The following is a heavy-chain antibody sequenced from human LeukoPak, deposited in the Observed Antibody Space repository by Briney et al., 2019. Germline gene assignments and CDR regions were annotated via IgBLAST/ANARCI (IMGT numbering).Heavy chain of an antibody. V-gene: IGHV3-48*03. CDR2: ISNSGTAI. J-gene: IGHJ1*01. CDR1: GFTFTSYA. Sequence: PGGSLRLSCAASGFTFTSYAMNWVRQVPGKGLEWVSYISNSGTAIYYADSVKGRFTISRDNAKSSLYLQMNSLRAEDTAVYYCARAGYSMDTEYFQHWGQGTLVTVSS. CDR3: ARAGYSMDTEYFQH. D-gene: IGHD5-18*01.